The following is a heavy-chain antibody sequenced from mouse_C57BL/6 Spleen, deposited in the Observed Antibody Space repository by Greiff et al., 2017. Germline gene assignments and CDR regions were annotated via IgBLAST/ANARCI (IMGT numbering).Heavy chain of an antibody. CDR3: ARFQTAQAFYAKDY. D-gene: IGHD3-2*02. CDR2: IYPGSGST. J-gene: IGHJ4*01. V-gene: IGHV1-55*01. CDR1: GYTFTSYW. Sequence: QVQLQQPGAELVKPGASVKMSCKASGYTFTSYWITWVKQRPGQGLEWIGDIYPGSGSTNYNEKFKSKATLAVDTSSSTAYMQLSSLTSEDSAVYYCARFQTAQAFYAKDYWGQGTSVTGPS.